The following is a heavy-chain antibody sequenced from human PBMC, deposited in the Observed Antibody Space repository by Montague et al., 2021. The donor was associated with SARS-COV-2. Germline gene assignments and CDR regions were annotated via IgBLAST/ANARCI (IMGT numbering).Heavy chain of an antibody. V-gene: IGHV4-59*12. CDR1: VGSFGPIT. Sequence: SETLSLTCSVSVGSFGPITGPWSRQTPGRELEWFGKFPQTGGTNXXPSLQSRVSRFVDSSKSQFSLELSSVTAADTAIYYCARFRIWNHLYGMDVWGQGTTVIVSS. CDR3: ARFRIWNHLYGMDV. J-gene: IGHJ6*02. CDR2: FPQTGGT. D-gene: IGHD2-15*01.